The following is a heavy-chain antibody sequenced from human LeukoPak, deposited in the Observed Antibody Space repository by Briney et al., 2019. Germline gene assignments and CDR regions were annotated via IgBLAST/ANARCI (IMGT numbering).Heavy chain of an antibody. Sequence: GSLRLSCAASGLTFSSYGMNWVRQAPGKELEWVSYISSSSTTIYYADSVKGRFTISRDNAKNSLYLQMNSLRDEDTAVYYCATRYCSVGICYLNYWGQGTLVTVSS. CDR3: ATRYCSVGICYLNY. J-gene: IGHJ4*02. D-gene: IGHD2-15*01. V-gene: IGHV3-48*02. CDR1: GLTFSSYG. CDR2: ISSSSTTI.